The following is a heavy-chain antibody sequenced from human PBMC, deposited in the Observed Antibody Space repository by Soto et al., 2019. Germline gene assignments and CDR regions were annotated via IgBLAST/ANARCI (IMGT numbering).Heavy chain of an antibody. Sequence: GGSLRLSCAASGFTFSSYAMSWVHQAPGKGLEWVSAISGSGGSTYYADSVKGRFTISRDNSKNTLYLQMNSLRAEDTAVYYCAKDIFSDYRFVVYDYWGQGTLVTVSS. V-gene: IGHV3-23*01. CDR3: AKDIFSDYRFVVYDY. CDR2: ISGSGGST. J-gene: IGHJ4*02. CDR1: GFTFSSYA. D-gene: IGHD4-17*01.